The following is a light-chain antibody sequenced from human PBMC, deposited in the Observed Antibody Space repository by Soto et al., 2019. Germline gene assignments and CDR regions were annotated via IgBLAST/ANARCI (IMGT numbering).Light chain of an antibody. V-gene: IGKV1-5*01. CDR3: QQNYSPPPIT. CDR1: QSISSW. J-gene: IGKJ5*01. Sequence: DTQMYQSPSTRSASGGDRGTITFRASQSISSWLAWYQQKPGKAPKLLIYDASSLESGVPSRFSGSGSGTEFTLTISSLQPDDFATYYCQQNYSPPPITFGQGTRLEIK. CDR2: DAS.